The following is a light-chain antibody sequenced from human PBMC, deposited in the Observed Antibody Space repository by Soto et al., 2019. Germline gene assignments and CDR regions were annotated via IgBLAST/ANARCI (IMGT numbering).Light chain of an antibody. CDR3: VSYTDTDTLV. Sequence: QSALTQPASVSGSRGQSITISCFGRNTDVGQGKSVSWYQQCPGKAPKLLIFEVTNRPSGISSRFSGSRSGNTASLTISGLQPDDEGDYYCVSYTDTDTLVFGTGTKVTVL. CDR2: EVT. CDR1: NTDVGQGKS. J-gene: IGLJ1*01. V-gene: IGLV2-14*01.